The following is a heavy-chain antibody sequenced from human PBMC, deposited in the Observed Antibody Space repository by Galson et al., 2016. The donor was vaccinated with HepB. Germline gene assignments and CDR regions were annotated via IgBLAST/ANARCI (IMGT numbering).Heavy chain of an antibody. V-gene: IGHV4-39*01. CDR2: RSYSGSS. Sequence: SETLSLTCSVYGGSISSSPYYWGWIRQPPGKGLEWIGSRSYSGSSYYNPSLKSRITMSVDTSENEFSLKLSSVTVADTAAYYCARLADSYGSGRYDWYFDLWGRGTLVTVYS. D-gene: IGHD3-10*01. CDR1: GGSISSSPYY. CDR3: ARLADSYGSGRYDWYFDL. J-gene: IGHJ2*01.